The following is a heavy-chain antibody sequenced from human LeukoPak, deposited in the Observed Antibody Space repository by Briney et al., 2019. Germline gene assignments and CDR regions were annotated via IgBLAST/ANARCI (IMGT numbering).Heavy chain of an antibody. D-gene: IGHD4-23*01. CDR1: GYTFTGHY. J-gene: IGHJ5*02. CDR2: INPNSGGT. V-gene: IGHV1-2*02. CDR3: TRGVHGGGNWFDP. Sequence: ASVKVSCKASGYTFTGHYMHWVRQAPGQGLEWMGWINPNSGGTNYAQKFQGRVTMTRDTSISTAYMELSGLISDDTAVYYCTRGVHGGGNWFDPWGQEALVTVSS.